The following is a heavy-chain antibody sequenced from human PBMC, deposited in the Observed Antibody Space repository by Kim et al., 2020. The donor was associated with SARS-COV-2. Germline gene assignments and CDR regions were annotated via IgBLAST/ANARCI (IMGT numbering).Heavy chain of an antibody. Sequence: SETLSLTCTVSGGSISSGGYYWSWIRQHPGKGLEWIGYIYYSGSTYYNPSLKSRVTISVDTSKNQFSLKLSSVTAADTAVYYCARDSQGGRRDDFDIWGQGTMVTVSS. D-gene: IGHD3-16*01. CDR2: IYYSGST. V-gene: IGHV4-31*03. CDR1: GGSISSGGYY. J-gene: IGHJ3*02. CDR3: ARDSQGGRRDDFDI.